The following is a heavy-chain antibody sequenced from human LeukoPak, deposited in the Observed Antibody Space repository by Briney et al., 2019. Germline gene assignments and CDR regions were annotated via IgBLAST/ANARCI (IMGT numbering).Heavy chain of an antibody. CDR1: GVSISSSNSY. V-gene: IGHV4-39*01. J-gene: IGHJ4*02. CDR2: IYYSGNT. Sequence: SETLSLTCTVSGVSISSSNSYWGWIRQPPGEGLEWIGSIYYSGNTYYNASLKSQVSISIDTSKNQFSLRLTSVTAADTAVYYCARQTGSGLFILPGGQGTLVTVSS. CDR3: ARQTGSGLFILP. D-gene: IGHD3/OR15-3a*01.